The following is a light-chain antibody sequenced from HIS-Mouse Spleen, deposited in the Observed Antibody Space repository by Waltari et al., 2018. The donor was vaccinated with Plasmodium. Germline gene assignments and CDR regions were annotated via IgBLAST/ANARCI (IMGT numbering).Light chain of an antibody. J-gene: IGKJ3*01. Sequence: EIVMTQSPATLSVSPGERATLPCRASQSVSSNLAWYQQKPGQAPRPPISGASTRATGIPARFSCSGSGTEFTLTISSLQSEDFAVYYCQQYNNWSFTFGPGTKVDIK. CDR3: QQYNNWSFT. CDR2: GAS. CDR1: QSVSSN. V-gene: IGKV3-15*01.